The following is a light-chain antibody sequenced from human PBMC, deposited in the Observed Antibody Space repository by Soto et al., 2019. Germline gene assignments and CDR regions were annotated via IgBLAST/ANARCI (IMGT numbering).Light chain of an antibody. CDR2: DAS. Sequence: DIQMTQSPSTLSASVGDRVTITCRASQSISSWLAWYQQKLGRAPRLLIYDASSLESGVPSRFSGSGYGTEFTLTISSLQPDDFATYYCQEYNSYSGTFGQGTKVDIK. J-gene: IGKJ1*01. V-gene: IGKV1-5*01. CDR1: QSISSW. CDR3: QEYNSYSGT.